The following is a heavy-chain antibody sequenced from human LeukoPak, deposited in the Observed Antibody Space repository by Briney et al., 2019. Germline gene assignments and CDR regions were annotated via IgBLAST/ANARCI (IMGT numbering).Heavy chain of an antibody. V-gene: IGHV1-8*01. D-gene: IGHD3/OR15-3a*01. J-gene: IGHJ6*03. CDR1: GYTFSSYD. CDR3: ARALSWTTESYYYMDV. Sequence: GASVKVSYKASGYTFSSYDINWVRQATGQGLEWMGWMNPNSGNTGYAQKFQGRVTMTKNTSITTAYMDLSSLRSEDTAVYYCARALSWTTESYYYMDVWGKGTTVTVSS. CDR2: MNPNSGNT.